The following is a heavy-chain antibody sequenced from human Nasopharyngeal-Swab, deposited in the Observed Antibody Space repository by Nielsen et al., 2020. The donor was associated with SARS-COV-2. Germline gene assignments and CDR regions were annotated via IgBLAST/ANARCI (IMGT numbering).Heavy chain of an antibody. Sequence: GESLKISCKGFGYTFTNSWIGWVRQMPGKGLEWMGIIYPGDSDTGYSPSFQGQVIISADKSDNTTYLQWSSLKASDSAIYYCATTYCSAYTCYSFDNWGRGTLVTVSS. J-gene: IGHJ4*02. D-gene: IGHD2-15*01. CDR1: GYTFTNSW. CDR2: IYPGDSDT. V-gene: IGHV5-51*01. CDR3: ATTYCSAYTCYSFDN.